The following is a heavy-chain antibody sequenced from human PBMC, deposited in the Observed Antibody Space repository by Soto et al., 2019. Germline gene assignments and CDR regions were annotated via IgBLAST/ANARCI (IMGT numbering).Heavy chain of an antibody. CDR1: GGAFGGYY. V-gene: IGHV4-34*01. CDR2: INHSGST. CDR3: ARDKITGLFDY. D-gene: IGHD2-8*02. Sequence: QVPLQQGGAGLLKPSATLSLTCAVYGGAFGGYYWTWIRQPPGTGLEWMGEINHSGSTNYNPSLKSRVTISVDTAKNQFSLKLTSVTAADTAVYYCARDKITGLFDYWGQGTLVTVSS. J-gene: IGHJ4*02.